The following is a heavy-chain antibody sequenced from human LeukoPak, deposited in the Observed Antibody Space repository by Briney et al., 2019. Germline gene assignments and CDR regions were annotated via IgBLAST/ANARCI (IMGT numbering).Heavy chain of an antibody. CDR3: ARQRTWELPRFDY. J-gene: IGHJ4*02. D-gene: IGHD1-26*01. V-gene: IGHV3-7*03. CDR2: IKQDGSEK. Sequence: GGSLRLSCAASGFTFSSYWMSWVRQAPGKGLEWVANIKQDGSEKYYVDSVKGRFTISRDNAKNSLYLQMNSLRAEDTAVYYCARQRTWELPRFDYWGQGTLVTVSS. CDR1: GFTFSSYW.